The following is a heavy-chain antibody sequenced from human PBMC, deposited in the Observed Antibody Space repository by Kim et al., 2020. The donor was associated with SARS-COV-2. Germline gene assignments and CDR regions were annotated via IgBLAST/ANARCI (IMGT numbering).Heavy chain of an antibody. CDR2: MNPNSGNT. Sequence: ASVKVSCKASGYTFTSYDINWVRQATGQRLEWMGWMNPNSGNTGYAQKLQGRVTMTRNTSISTAYMELSSLGSEDTAVYFCAIRGIAAPGVDHWGQGTLVTVSS. D-gene: IGHD6-13*01. CDR3: AIRGIAAPGVDH. CDR1: GYTFTSYD. V-gene: IGHV1-8*01. J-gene: IGHJ5*02.